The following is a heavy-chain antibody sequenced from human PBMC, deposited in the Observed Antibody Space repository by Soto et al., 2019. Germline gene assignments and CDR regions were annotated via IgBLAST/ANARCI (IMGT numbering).Heavy chain of an antibody. CDR2: INHSGST. Sequence: SETLSLTCAVYGGSFSGYYWSWIRQPPGKGLEWIGEINHSGSTNYNPSLKSRVTISVDTSKNQFSLKLSSVTTADTAVYYCARGSRARRYYMDVWGKGTTVT. CDR1: GGSFSGYY. J-gene: IGHJ6*03. CDR3: ARGSRARRYYMDV. V-gene: IGHV4-34*01.